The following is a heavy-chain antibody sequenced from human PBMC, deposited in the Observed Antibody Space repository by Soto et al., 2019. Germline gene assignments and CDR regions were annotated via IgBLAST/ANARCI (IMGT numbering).Heavy chain of an antibody. J-gene: IGHJ4*02. V-gene: IGHV1-18*01. CDR3: ARATSTVTPPFWSDY. CDR1: GSTFTSYG. Sequence: GASVKVSCKASGSTFTSYGISWVLQAPGQGLEWMGWIIAYNGITNYAQKLQGRVTMTTDTSTSTAYMELRSLRSDDTAVYYCARATSTVTPPFWSDYWGQGTLVTVSS. D-gene: IGHD4-17*01. CDR2: IIAYNGIT.